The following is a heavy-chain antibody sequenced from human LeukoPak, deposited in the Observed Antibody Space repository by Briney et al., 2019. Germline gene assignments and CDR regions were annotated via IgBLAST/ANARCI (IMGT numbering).Heavy chain of an antibody. D-gene: IGHD2-2*01. CDR1: GGTFSSYA. V-gene: IGHV1-69*05. CDR3: ARTDIVVVPTAMGTWFDP. Sequence: SVKVSCKASGGTFSSYAISWVRQAPGQGLEWMGRIIPIFGTANYAQKCQGRVTITTDESTSTAYMELSSLRSEDTAVYYCARTDIVVVPTAMGTWFDPWGQGTLVTVSS. CDR2: IIPIFGTA. J-gene: IGHJ5*02.